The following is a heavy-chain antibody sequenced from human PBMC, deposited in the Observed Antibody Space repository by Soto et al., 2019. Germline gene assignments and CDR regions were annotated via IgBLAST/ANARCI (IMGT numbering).Heavy chain of an antibody. V-gene: IGHV3-23*01. CDR2: ISGSGGST. CDR1: GFTFSSYA. J-gene: IGHJ5*02. Sequence: EVQLLESGGGLVQPGGSLRLSCAASGFTFSSYAMSWVRQAPGKGLEWVSAISGSGGSTYYADSVKDRFTISRDNSKNTLYLQMNSLRAEDTAVYYCAKGAFIVVVVAATNWFDPWGQGTLVTVSS. D-gene: IGHD2-15*01. CDR3: AKGAFIVVVVAATNWFDP.